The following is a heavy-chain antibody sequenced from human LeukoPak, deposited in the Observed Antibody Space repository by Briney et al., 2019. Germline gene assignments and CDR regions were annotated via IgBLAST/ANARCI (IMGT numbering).Heavy chain of an antibody. D-gene: IGHD2-2*01. CDR1: GFTFSTYA. J-gene: IGHJ4*02. Sequence: GGSLRLSCAASGFTFSTYAVAWVRQAPGGGRGWVSSISGSGGTIYYADSVKGRFTIPRDNSKNPLSLQMHSPRAEDTAVYYCATTVGYCSSTSCSRFRYFDYWGQGTLVTVSS. CDR2: ISGSGGTI. CDR3: ATTVGYCSSTSCSRFRYFDY. V-gene: IGHV3-23*01.